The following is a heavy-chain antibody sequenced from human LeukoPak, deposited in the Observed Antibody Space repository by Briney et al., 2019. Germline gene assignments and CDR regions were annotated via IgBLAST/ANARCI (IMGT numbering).Heavy chain of an antibody. CDR3: ARALPLVAWFDP. CDR1: GGSISSYY. Sequence: PSETLSLTCTVSGGSISSYYWSWIRQPPGKGREWIGYIYYSGSTNYNPSLKSRVTISVDTSKNQFSLKLSSVTAADTAVYYCARALPLVAWFDPWGQGTLVTVSS. V-gene: IGHV4-59*13. J-gene: IGHJ5*02. CDR2: IYYSGST.